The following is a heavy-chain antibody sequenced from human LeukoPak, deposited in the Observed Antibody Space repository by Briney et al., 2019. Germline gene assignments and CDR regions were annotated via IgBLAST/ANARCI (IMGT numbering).Heavy chain of an antibody. D-gene: IGHD3-22*01. CDR2: IIPIFGTA. CDR1: GGTFSSYA. CDR3: ARHQSSGYYLDAFDI. V-gene: IGHV1-69*05. J-gene: IGHJ3*02. Sequence: SVKVSCKASGGTFSSYAISWVRQAPGQGLEWMGRIIPIFGTANYAQKFQGRVTITTDESTSTAYMELSSLRSEDTAVYYCARHQSSGYYLDAFDIWGQGTMVTVSS.